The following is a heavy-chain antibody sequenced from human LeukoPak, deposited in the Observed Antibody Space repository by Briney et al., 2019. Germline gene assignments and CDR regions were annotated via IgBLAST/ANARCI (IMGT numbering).Heavy chain of an antibody. CDR3: AKERRSSMDV. J-gene: IGHJ6*03. Sequence: GGSLRLSCEASGFIFTTSAFSWVRQAPGKGLEWVSFISSGGGSTYHSDSVRGRFTISRDNSNNTVSLYMHSLRAEDTAIYYCAKERRSSMDVWGNGTSVTVSS. D-gene: IGHD6-6*01. CDR1: GFIFTTSA. CDR2: ISSGGGST. V-gene: IGHV3-23*01.